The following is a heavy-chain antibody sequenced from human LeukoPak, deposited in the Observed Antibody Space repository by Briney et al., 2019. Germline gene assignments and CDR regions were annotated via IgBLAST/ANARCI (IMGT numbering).Heavy chain of an antibody. D-gene: IGHD1-1*01. CDR3: ARDRYGYFDY. Sequence: GGSLRLSCAASGFTVSSNYMSWVRQAPGKGLEWVSVIYSGGSTYYADSVKGRFTTSRDNSKNTLYLQMNSLRAEDTAVYYCARDRYGYFDYWGQGTLVTVSS. CDR2: IYSGGST. J-gene: IGHJ4*02. CDR1: GFTVSSNY. V-gene: IGHV3-66*01.